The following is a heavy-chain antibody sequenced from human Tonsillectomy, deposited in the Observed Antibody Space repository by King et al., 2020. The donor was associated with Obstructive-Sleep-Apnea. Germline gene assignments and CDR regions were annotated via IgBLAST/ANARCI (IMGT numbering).Heavy chain of an antibody. V-gene: IGHV3-21*01. J-gene: IGHJ4*02. D-gene: IGHD6-19*01. Sequence: VQLVESGGGLVKPGGSLRLSCAASGFTFSTYSVNWVRQAPGKGLEWVSSISSVTSYMYYADSVKGRFTISRDNAKNSLYLQMNSLRAEDPGIYYCARVSRSSSWTGPLYYFDYWGQGTLVTVSS. CDR2: ISSVTSYM. CDR1: GFTFSTYS. CDR3: ARVSRSSSWTGPLYYFDY.